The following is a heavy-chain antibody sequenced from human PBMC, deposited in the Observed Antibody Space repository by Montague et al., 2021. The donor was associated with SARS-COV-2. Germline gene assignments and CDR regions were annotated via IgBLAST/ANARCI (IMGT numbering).Heavy chain of an antibody. V-gene: IGHV4-34*01. Sequence: LRLSCAASGFTFSNYWMHWIRQPPGKGLEWIGEINHGGSTKYSSSLKSRLTISADTSKDQFSLKLTSVAAADTAVYYCARLRDGVVPSPILGVGPYYSYYYMDVWGRGTTVTVSS. CDR3: ARLRDGVVPSPILGVGPYYSYYYMDV. D-gene: IGHD3-10*01. J-gene: IGHJ6*03. CDR2: INHGGST. CDR1: GFTFSNYW.